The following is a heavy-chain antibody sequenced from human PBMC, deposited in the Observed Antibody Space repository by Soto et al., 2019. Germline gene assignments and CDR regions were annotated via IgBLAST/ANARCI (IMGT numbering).Heavy chain of an antibody. CDR3: ARGSYCGGDCYSFDY. J-gene: IGHJ4*02. D-gene: IGHD2-21*02. V-gene: IGHV4-59*01. Sequence: QVQLQESGPGLVKPSETLSLTCTVSGGSISSYYWSWIRQPPGKGLEWIGYIYYSGSTNYNPSLTRRVTISVDTSKNQFSRKLSSVTAADTAMYYCARGSYCGGDCYSFDYWGQGTLVTVSS. CDR1: GGSISSYY. CDR2: IYYSGST.